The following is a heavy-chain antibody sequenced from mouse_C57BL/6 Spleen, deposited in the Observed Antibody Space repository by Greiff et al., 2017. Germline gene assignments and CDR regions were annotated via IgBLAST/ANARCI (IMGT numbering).Heavy chain of an antibody. Sequence: QVQLQQPGAELVRPGSSVKLSCKASGYTFTSSWLHWVKQRPIQGLEWIGNIDPSDSETHYNQKFKDKATLTVDKSSSTAYMQLSSLTSEDSAVYYCARNYDYGAWFAYWGQGTLVTVSA. CDR1: GYTFTSSW. J-gene: IGHJ3*01. CDR2: IDPSDSET. D-gene: IGHD2-4*01. CDR3: ARNYDYGAWFAY. V-gene: IGHV1-52*01.